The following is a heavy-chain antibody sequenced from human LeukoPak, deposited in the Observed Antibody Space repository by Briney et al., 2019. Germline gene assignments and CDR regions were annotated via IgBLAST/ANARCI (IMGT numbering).Heavy chain of an antibody. CDR3: AKAAAAPGFDF. CDR2: VSGSGDRM. CDR1: GXTSSSYA. D-gene: IGHD6-13*01. J-gene: IGHJ4*02. V-gene: IGHV3-23*01. Sequence: SLRLSCXASGXTSSSYALNWVRQAPGKGLEWVATVSGSGDRMYHADSVKGRFTISRDNSKNTIYLQMNSLRAEDTALYYCAKAAAAPGFDFWGQGTLVTVSS.